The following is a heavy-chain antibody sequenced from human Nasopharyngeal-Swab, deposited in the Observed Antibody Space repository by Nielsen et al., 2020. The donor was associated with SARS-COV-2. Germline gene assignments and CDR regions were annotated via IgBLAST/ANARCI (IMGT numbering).Heavy chain of an antibody. V-gene: IGHV3-48*04. J-gene: IGHJ6*03. CDR1: GFTFSSYS. CDR3: ARGYSSRSEYYYYYMDV. D-gene: IGHD6-13*01. CDR2: ISSSSSTI. Sequence: GGSLRLSCAASGFTFSSYSMNWVRQAPGKGLEWVSSISSSSSTIYYADSVKGRFTISRDNAKNSLYLQMNSLRAEDTAVYYCARGYSSRSEYYYYYMDVWGKGTTVTVSS.